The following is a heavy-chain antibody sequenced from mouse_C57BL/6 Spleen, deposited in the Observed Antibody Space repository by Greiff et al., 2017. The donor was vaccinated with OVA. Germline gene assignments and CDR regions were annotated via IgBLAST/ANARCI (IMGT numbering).Heavy chain of an antibody. CDR1: GYTFTDYY. V-gene: IGHV1-26*01. CDR3: ARGYYGSSPDLYFDV. CDR2: INPNNGGT. J-gene: IGHJ1*03. Sequence: EVQLQQSGPELVKPGASVKISCKASGYTFTDYYMNWVKQSHGKSLEWIGDINPNNGGTSYNQKFKGKATLTVDKSSSTAYMELRSLTSEDSAVYYCARGYYGSSPDLYFDVWGTGTTVTVSS. D-gene: IGHD1-1*01.